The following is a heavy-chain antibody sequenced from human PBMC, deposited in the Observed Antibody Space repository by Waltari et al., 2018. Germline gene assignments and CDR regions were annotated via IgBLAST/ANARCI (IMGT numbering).Heavy chain of an antibody. D-gene: IGHD2-21*01. CDR2: INPNSGGT. CDR3: AREYCGGDCNHGWFDP. Sequence: QVQLVQSGAEVKKPGASVKISCKASGYTFTGDYMHWVRQAPGQGLEWMGWINPNSGGTNYAQKFKGRVTMTRDTSISTAYMELSRLRSDDTAVYYCAREYCGGDCNHGWFDPWGQGTLVTVSS. CDR1: GYTFTGDY. V-gene: IGHV1-2*02. J-gene: IGHJ5*02.